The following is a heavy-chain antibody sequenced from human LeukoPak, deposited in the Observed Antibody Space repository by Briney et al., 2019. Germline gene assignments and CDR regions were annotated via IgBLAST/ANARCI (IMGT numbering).Heavy chain of an antibody. V-gene: IGHV3-33*06. CDR3: AKGVGGSANYYYMDV. D-gene: IGHD3-10*01. CDR1: GFSFSNHG. CDR2: IWYDGSNK. Sequence: GGSLRLSCAASGFSFSNHGIHWVRQAPGKGLEWVSLIWYDGSNKYYADSVKGRFTISRDDSKNTVYLQMNSLRAEDTSVYYCAKGVGGSANYYYMDVWGKGTTVTVSS. J-gene: IGHJ6*03.